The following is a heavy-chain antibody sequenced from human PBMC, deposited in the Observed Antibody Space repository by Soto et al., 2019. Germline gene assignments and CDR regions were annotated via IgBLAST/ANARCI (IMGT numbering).Heavy chain of an antibody. CDR1: GFTFSSYA. Sequence: EVQLLESGEGLSPGGSLRLSCAASGFTFSSYAMSWVRQAPGKGLEWVSAISGNGGGTYYADSVKGRFTISRDNSKNMLFLQMNSLRAEDTAVYYCAKDLRAVSTVTRADSWGLGTLVTVSS. V-gene: IGHV3-23*01. D-gene: IGHD4-17*01. J-gene: IGHJ4*02. CDR2: ISGNGGGT. CDR3: AKDLRAVSTVTRADS.